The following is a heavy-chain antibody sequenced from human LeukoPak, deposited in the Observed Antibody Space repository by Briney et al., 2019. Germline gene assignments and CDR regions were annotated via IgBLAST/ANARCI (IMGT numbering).Heavy chain of an antibody. V-gene: IGHV3-30*18. CDR1: GFTFSHFG. J-gene: IGHJ6*03. Sequence: GGSLRLSCAASGFTFSHFGMHWVRQAPGKGLEWVAIISYDGSDKYYADSVKGRFTISRDNSKNRMYLQMNSLRAEDTAVYYCAKDLPMDVWGKGTTVTVSS. CDR2: ISYDGSDK. CDR3: AKDLPMDV.